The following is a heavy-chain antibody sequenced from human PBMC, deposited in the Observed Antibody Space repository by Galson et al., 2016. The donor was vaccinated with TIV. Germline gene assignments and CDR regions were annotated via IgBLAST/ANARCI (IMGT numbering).Heavy chain of an antibody. V-gene: IGHV2-5*02. D-gene: IGHD3-10*02. CDR3: THLPKMFYYGMAV. CDR2: IYWDDDK. Sequence: PALVKPTQTLTLTCTFSGFSLSTTKVGVAWVRQPPGEALEWLALIYWDDDKRYSPSLRSGLAISKDTSKNQVVLIMTNMDPVDTATNYCTHLPKMFYYGMAVWGQGTTVTVSS. J-gene: IGHJ6*02. CDR1: GFSLSTTKVG.